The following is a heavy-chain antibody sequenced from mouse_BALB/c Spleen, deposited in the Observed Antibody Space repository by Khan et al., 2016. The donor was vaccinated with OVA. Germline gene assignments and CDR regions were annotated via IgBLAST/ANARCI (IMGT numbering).Heavy chain of an antibody. D-gene: IGHD1-1*01. CDR3: ARKNYYGYAMDY. Sequence: EVQLQESGPGLVKPSQSLSLTCTVTGYSITSDYAWDWIRQSPGNKLEWMGYISYGGSTSYNPSLKSRISITRDTSKNQFFLQLNSVTTEDTATDYCARKNYYGYAMDYWGQGTSVTVSS. CDR1: GYSITSDYA. J-gene: IGHJ4*01. CDR2: ISYGGST. V-gene: IGHV3-2*02.